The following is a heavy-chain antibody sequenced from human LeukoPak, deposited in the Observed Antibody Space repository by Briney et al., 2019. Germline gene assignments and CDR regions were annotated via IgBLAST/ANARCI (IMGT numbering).Heavy chain of an antibody. CDR1: AGSISSYY. CDR3: AREYSSSSGRRAFDF. D-gene: IGHD6-6*01. J-gene: IGHJ3*01. CDR2: IYYSGST. Sequence: SETLSLTCTVSAGSISSYYWNWIRQPPGKGLEWIGYIYYSGSTNYNPSLKSRVTTLVDTSKNQFSLRLSSVTAADTAVYYCAREYSSSSGRRAFDFWGQGTMVTVSS. V-gene: IGHV4-59*08.